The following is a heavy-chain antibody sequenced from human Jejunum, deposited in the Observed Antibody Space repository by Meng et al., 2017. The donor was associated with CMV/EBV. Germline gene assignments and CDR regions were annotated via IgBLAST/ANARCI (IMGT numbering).Heavy chain of an antibody. Sequence: SCKTSGYNFATYWIAWVRQKPGKGLEWMGTVYPGDSHAIYSPSFQGQVTMSADNSINTAYLQWDSVEASDTAMYYCARRKGRDAILDFWGQGTLVTVSS. CDR1: GYNFATYW. J-gene: IGHJ4*02. D-gene: IGHD3-3*01. CDR3: ARRKGRDAILDF. CDR2: VYPGDSHA. V-gene: IGHV5-51*01.